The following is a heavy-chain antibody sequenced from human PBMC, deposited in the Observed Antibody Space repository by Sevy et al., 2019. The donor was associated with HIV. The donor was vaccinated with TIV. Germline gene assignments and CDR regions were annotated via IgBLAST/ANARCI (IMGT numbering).Heavy chain of an antibody. CDR2: FYYSEST. CDR3: ARAFRAVAGSYYFDY. D-gene: IGHD6-19*01. CDR1: GGSISISSYY. V-gene: IGHV4-39*02. Sequence: SETLSLTCTVSGGSISISSYYWGWIRQPSGKGLEWIGSFYYSESTYYNPSIKSRVTISVDTSKNHFSLKLSSVTAADTAVYYCARAFRAVAGSYYFDYWGQGTLVTVSS. J-gene: IGHJ4*02.